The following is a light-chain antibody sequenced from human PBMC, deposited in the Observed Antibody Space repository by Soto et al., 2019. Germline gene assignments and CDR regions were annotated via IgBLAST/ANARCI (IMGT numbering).Light chain of an antibody. CDR3: QQYENMFLRT. J-gene: IGKJ5*01. CDR2: DAS. CDR1: QNIXSK. Sequence: TQCPAALSVSPGEGATLACRASQNIXSKFAWYEKKPGQAPRVLIXDASTRATGIPVRLSGSGSGREFALVISSRQSEEFVGYYCQQYENMFLRTFGQGTRLEI. V-gene: IGKV3-15*01.